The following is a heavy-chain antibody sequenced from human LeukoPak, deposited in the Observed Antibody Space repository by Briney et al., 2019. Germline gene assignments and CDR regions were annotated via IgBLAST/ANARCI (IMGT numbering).Heavy chain of an antibody. D-gene: IGHD3-22*01. CDR2: ISASGGGT. Sequence: GGSLRLSCAVSGITLSNYGMSWVRQAPGKGLEWVAGISASGGGTNYADSVKGRFTISRDNPKNTLYPQTNSLRADDTAVYFCAKRGVVIRVILVGFHKEAYYFDSWGQGALVTVSS. J-gene: IGHJ4*02. V-gene: IGHV3-23*01. CDR3: AKRGVVIRVILVGFHKEAYYFDS. CDR1: GITLSNYG.